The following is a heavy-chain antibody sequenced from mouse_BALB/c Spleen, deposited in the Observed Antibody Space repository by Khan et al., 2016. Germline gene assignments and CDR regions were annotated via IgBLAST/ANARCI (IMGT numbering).Heavy chain of an antibody. CDR3: STYDGYVFDY. D-gene: IGHD2-3*01. CDR2: ISYSGTT. Sequence: EVQLQESGPSLVKPSQTLSLTCSVTGDSITSGYWNWIRTFPGNKFEYMGYISYSGTTYYNPSLKSRISITRDTSTNQFYLQLTSVTAEETATYYCSTYDGYVFDYWGQGTTLTVSS. CDR1: GDSITSGY. V-gene: IGHV3-8*02. J-gene: IGHJ2*01.